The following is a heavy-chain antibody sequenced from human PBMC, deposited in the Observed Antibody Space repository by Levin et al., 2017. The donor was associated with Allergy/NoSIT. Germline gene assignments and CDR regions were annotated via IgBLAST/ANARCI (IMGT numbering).Heavy chain of an antibody. D-gene: IGHD3-16*01. Sequence: PGGSLRLSCAASGFTFSTYSMNWVRQAPGKGLEWVSYISGSSSTISYADSVKGRFTISRDNARNSLYLQMNSLRAEDTAVYYCARDNDYVWGNYPFSGAIWGQGTMVTVSS. CDR3: ARDNDYVWGNYPFSGAI. J-gene: IGHJ3*02. V-gene: IGHV3-48*01. CDR2: ISGSSSTI. CDR1: GFTFSTYS.